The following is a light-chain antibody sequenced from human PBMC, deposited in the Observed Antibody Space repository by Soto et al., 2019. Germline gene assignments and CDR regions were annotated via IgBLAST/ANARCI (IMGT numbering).Light chain of an antibody. V-gene: IGKV1-39*01. CDR1: QSISSY. CDR3: LQIYRTPYT. CDR2: AAS. Sequence: DLQMTQSPSSLSASVGDRVIITCRASQSISSYLNWYQQRPGKAPKLLISAASNLQSGVPSRFSGSGSGTDFTLTISSLQPEDFATYCCLQIYRTPYTFGQGTNLEIK. J-gene: IGKJ2*01.